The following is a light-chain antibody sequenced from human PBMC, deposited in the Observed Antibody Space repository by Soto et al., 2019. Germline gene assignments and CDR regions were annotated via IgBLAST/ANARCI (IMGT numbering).Light chain of an antibody. J-gene: IGLJ2*01. CDR1: SSDVGGYNH. CDR2: AVS. Sequence: QSVLTQPASVSGSPGQSITISCTGTSSDVGGYNHVSWYQHSPGKAPKLILFAVSDRPSGVSHRFSGSKSGNTASLTISGLRAEDEADYYCCSYTSLSTVVFGGGTKVTVL. V-gene: IGLV2-14*01. CDR3: CSYTSLSTVV.